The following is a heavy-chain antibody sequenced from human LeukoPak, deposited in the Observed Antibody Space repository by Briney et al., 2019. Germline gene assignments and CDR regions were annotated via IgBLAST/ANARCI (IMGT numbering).Heavy chain of an antibody. CDR3: ARVVQGGAFDI. J-gene: IGHJ3*02. CDR1: GYTFTSYY. Sequence: GSSVKVSCKASGYTFTSYYMHWVRQAPGQGLEWMGIINPSGGSTSYAQKFQGRVTMTRDTSTSTVYMELSSLRSEDTAVYYCARVVQGGAFDIWGQGTMVTVSS. D-gene: IGHD3-10*02. CDR2: INPSGGST. V-gene: IGHV1-46*01.